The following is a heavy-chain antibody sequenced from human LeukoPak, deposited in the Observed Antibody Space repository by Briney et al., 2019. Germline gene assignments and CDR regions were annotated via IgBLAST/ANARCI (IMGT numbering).Heavy chain of an antibody. D-gene: IGHD2-15*01. Sequence: TLSLTCTVSGGSISSGTYYWSWIRQHPGKGLEWIAYIYDNESTYYNPSLRSRVTLSVDTSKNQFSLKLSSVTAADTAVYYCARALGRFCSGGSCYFDFWGQGALVTVSS. CDR3: ARALGRFCSGGSCYFDF. CDR2: IYDNEST. V-gene: IGHV4-31*03. CDR1: GGSISSGTYY. J-gene: IGHJ4*02.